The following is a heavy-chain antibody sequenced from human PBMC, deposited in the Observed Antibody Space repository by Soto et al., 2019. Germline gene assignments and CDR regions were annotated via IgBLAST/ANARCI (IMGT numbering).Heavy chain of an antibody. CDR1: GFTISGKKY. V-gene: IGHV3-53*01. CDR3: ATWHEREHAYDV. Sequence: DVQLVESGGGLIQPGESLRLSCAAFGFTISGKKYVAWVRQAPGKGLEWVSALYDIDGSFYADSVKGRFNTSSDSSKTTVYLQMNDLRPDDTAVYYCATWHEREHAYDVWGLGTTVTVSS. D-gene: IGHD1-1*01. J-gene: IGHJ3*01. CDR2: LYDIDGS.